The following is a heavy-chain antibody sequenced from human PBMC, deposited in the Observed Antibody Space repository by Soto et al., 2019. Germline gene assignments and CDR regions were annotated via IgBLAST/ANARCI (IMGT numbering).Heavy chain of an antibody. J-gene: IGHJ4*01. CDR2: ISANDGGT. V-gene: IGHV1-18*01. CDR1: DSVFVTSV. CDR3: AMGVGRHLRPLET. D-gene: IGHD3-16*01. Sequence: QALLEQSGPEVKKPGDSVRISCWLYDSVFVTSVITWLRQAPGQGLEWVGWISANDGGTLSASKFTDRLVMSTDPMRNMAYLQLWDVTSDDSAGYCCAMGVGRHLRPLETWGHGTPVTVS.